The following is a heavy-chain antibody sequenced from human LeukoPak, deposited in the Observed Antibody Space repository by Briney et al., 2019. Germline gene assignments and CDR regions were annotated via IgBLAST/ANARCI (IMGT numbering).Heavy chain of an antibody. CDR3: ARGYCSGGSCYDNWFDP. CDR1: GGTFSSYA. J-gene: IGHJ5*02. Sequence: GASVKVSCKASGGTFSSYAISWVRQAPGQGLEWMGRIIPIFGTANYAQKFQGRVTITRNTSISTAYMELSSLRSEDTAVYYCARGYCSGGSCYDNWFDPWGQGTLVTVSS. V-gene: IGHV1-69*05. D-gene: IGHD2-15*01. CDR2: IIPIFGTA.